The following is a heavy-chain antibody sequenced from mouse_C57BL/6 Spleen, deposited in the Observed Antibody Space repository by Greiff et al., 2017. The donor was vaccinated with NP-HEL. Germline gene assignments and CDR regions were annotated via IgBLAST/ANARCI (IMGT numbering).Heavy chain of an antibody. CDR1: GFTFSSYA. V-gene: IGHV5-4*03. Sequence: DVMLVESGGGLVKPGGSLKLSCAASGFTFSSYAMSWVRQTPEKRLEWVATISDGGSYTYYPDNVKGRFTISRDNAKNNLYLQMSHLKSEDTAMYYCARGDGYYGGPFAYWGQGTLVTVSA. CDR3: ARGDGYYGGPFAY. D-gene: IGHD2-3*01. CDR2: ISDGGSYT. J-gene: IGHJ3*01.